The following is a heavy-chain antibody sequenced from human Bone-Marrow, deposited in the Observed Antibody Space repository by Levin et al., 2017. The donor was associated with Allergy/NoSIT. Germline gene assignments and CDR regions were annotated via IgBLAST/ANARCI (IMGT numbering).Heavy chain of an antibody. V-gene: IGHV3-30*18. Sequence: PGGSLRLSCAASGFTFSSYGMHWVRQAPGKGLEWVAVISYDGSNKYYADSVKGRFTISRDNSKNTLYLQMNSLRAEDTAVYYCAKFSGSSYWRDDAFDIWGQGTMVTVSS. CDR1: GFTFSSYG. J-gene: IGHJ3*02. D-gene: IGHD1-26*01. CDR3: AKFSGSSYWRDDAFDI. CDR2: ISYDGSNK.